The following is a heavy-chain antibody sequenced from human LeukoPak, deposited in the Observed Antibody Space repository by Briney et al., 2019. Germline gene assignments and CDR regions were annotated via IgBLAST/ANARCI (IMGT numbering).Heavy chain of an antibody. V-gene: IGHV4-59*01. D-gene: IGHD6-19*01. CDR1: GGSISSYY. CDR2: MSDSGST. J-gene: IGHJ4*02. CDR3: ARSQFAWLALFDY. Sequence: SETLSLTCTVSGGSISSYYWSWIRQPPGKRLEWVGYMSDSGSTNYNPSLKSRVTISIDTSKNQFSLKLSSVTAADTAVYYCARSQFAWLALFDYWGQGTLVTVSS.